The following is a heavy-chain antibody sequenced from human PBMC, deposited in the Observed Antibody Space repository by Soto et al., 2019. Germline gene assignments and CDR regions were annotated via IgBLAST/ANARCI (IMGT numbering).Heavy chain of an antibody. D-gene: IGHD2-21*02. V-gene: IGHV3-7*03. CDR2: IPQDGVDG. CDR1: GFTFSMYS. CDR3: ARDHLILPAHDFFYGSDV. Sequence: GGSLRLSCEVSGFTFSMYSMSWVRQSPGKGLEWVAKIPQDGVDGHYADSVKGRFTISRDNGKNSLYLQLNNLRAEDTAVYYCARDHLILPAHDFFYGSDVWGRGXTVTVYS. J-gene: IGHJ6*02.